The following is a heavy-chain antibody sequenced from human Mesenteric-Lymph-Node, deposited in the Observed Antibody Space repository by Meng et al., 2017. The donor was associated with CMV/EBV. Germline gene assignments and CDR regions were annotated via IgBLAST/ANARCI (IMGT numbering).Heavy chain of an antibody. V-gene: IGHV4-61*01. Sequence: SETLSLTCTVSGGSVSSGSYYWSWIRQPPGKGLEWIGYIYYSGSTNYNPSLKSRVTISVDTSKNQFSLKLSSVTAADTAVYYCASGRVPAAMEAFDIWGQGTMVTVSS. J-gene: IGHJ3*02. CDR1: GGSVSSGSYY. CDR3: ASGRVPAAMEAFDI. D-gene: IGHD2-2*01. CDR2: IYYSGST.